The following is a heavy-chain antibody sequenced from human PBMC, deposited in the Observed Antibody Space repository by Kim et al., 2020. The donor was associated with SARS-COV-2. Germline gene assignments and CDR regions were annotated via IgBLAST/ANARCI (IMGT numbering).Heavy chain of an antibody. V-gene: IGHV4-4*02. Sequence: SETLSLTCAVSGGSISSSNWWSWVRQPPGKGLEWIGEIYHSGSTNYNPSLKSRVTISVDKSKNQFSLKLSSVTAADTAVYYCARDPTKRWLAQEGGYYYYGMDVWGQGTTVTVSS. CDR2: IYHSGST. CDR1: GGSISSSNW. D-gene: IGHD6-19*01. J-gene: IGHJ6*02. CDR3: ARDPTKRWLAQEGGYYYYGMDV.